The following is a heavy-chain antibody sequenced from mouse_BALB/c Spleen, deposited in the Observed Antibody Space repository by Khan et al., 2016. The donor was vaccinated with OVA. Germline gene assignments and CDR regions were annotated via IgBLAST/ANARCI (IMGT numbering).Heavy chain of an antibody. CDR3: ARTARIKY. CDR1: GYSITSGYG. J-gene: IGHJ2*01. D-gene: IGHD1-2*01. Sequence: EVQLQESGPGLVKPSQSLSLTCTVTGYSITSGYGWNWIRQFPGNKLEWMGYISYSGSTTYNPSLKSRISITRDTSKNQFFRQLNSVTTEDTATXYCARTARIKYWGQGTTLTVSS. CDR2: ISYSGST. V-gene: IGHV3-2*02.